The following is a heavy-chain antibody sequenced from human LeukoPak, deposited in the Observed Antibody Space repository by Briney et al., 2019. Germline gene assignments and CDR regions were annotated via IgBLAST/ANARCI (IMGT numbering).Heavy chain of an antibody. V-gene: IGHV5-51*01. CDR3: ARHGTTTVTYAFDI. J-gene: IGHJ3*02. CDR2: IYPGDSDT. CDR1: GYSFTSYR. Sequence: GESLKISCKASGYSFTSYRIGWVRQMPGKGLEWMGVIYPGDSDTRYSPSFHGQVTISADKSISTAYLHWSSLKASDTAMYYCARHGTTTVTYAFDIWGQGTMVTVSS. D-gene: IGHD4-17*01.